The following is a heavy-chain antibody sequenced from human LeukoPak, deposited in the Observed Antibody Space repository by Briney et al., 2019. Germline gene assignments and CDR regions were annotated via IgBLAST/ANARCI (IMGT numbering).Heavy chain of an antibody. Sequence: PSETLSLTCTVSGGSVSSGSYYWSWIRQPPGKGLEWIGYIYYPGSTNYNPSLKSRVTISVDTSKNQFSLKLSSVTAEDTAVYYCAKDHQWGYGYYFDYWGQGTLVTVSS. CDR1: GGSVSSGSYY. CDR3: AKDHQWGYGYYFDY. D-gene: IGHD5-18*01. V-gene: IGHV4-61*01. CDR2: IYYPGST. J-gene: IGHJ4*02.